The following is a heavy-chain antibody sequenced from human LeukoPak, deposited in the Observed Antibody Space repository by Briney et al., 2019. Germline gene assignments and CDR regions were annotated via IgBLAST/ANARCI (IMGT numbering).Heavy chain of an antibody. Sequence: GESLRLSCAASGFTFSSYSMNWVRQAPGKGLEWLSSISSSNFYIYYADSIKGRFTISIDDAKNSLYLQMNSLRAEDTAVYYCARVLDGYNLSPCDYWGQGTLVTVSS. CDR3: ARVLDGYNLSPCDY. CDR2: ISSSNFYI. V-gene: IGHV3-21*01. J-gene: IGHJ4*02. D-gene: IGHD5-24*01. CDR1: GFTFSSYS.